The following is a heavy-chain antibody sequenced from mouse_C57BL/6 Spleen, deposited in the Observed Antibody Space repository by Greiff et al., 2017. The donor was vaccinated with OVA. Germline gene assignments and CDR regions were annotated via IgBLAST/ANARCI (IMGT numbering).Heavy chain of an antibody. CDR3: ARGDYSNYWFAY. D-gene: IGHD2-5*01. CDR2: IDPSDSET. J-gene: IGHJ3*01. Sequence: VQLQQPGAELVRPGSSVKLSCKASGYTFTSYWMHWVKQRPIQGLEWIGNIDPSDSETHYNQKFKDKATLTVDKSSSTAYMQLSSLTSEDSAVYYCARGDYSNYWFAYWGQGTLVTVSA. V-gene: IGHV1-52*01. CDR1: GYTFTSYW.